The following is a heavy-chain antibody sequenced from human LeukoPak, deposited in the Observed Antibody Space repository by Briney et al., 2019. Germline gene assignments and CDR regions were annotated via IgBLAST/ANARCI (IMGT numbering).Heavy chain of an antibody. CDR1: GGSISSYY. D-gene: IGHD3-22*01. Sequence: PSETLSLTCTVSGGSISSYYWSWIRQPPGKGLEWIGYIYYSGSTNYNPSLKSRVTISVDTSKNQFSLKLSSVTAADTAVYYCATSSGYGFLFEYWGQGTLVTVSS. V-gene: IGHV4-59*08. J-gene: IGHJ4*02. CDR2: IYYSGST. CDR3: ATSSGYGFLFEY.